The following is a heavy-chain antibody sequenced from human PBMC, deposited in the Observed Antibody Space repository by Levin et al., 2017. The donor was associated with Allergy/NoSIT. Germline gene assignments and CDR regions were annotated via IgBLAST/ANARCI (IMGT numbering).Heavy chain of an antibody. J-gene: IGHJ4*02. CDR3: ARETSTKAFDC. D-gene: IGHD1-1*01. V-gene: IGHV1-2*02. Sequence: ASVKVSCKASGYTFTDYYMHWVRQAPGQGLEWMGWINPYSGGTDYAQKFQGRVTMTRDTSISTVYMELTSLRSDDTAVYYCARETSTKAFDCWGQGTLVTVSS. CDR2: INPYSGGT. CDR1: GYTFTDYY.